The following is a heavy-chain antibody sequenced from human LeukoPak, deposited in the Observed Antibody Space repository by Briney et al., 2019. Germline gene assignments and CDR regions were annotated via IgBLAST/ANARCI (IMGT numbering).Heavy chain of an antibody. V-gene: IGHV1-2*02. CDR3: ARENYGSNSVIDC. D-gene: IGHD4-23*01. CDR2: INTISGGT. Sequence: DSLTDSCKPPGYTFSGYYMYWVRQALGLGLWWRGCINTISGGTKYEQKSQRRVTRTRDTCISTAYMQLSRLRTDETAVYYCARENYGSNSVIDCWGQGTLVTVSS. J-gene: IGHJ4*02. CDR1: GYTFSGYY.